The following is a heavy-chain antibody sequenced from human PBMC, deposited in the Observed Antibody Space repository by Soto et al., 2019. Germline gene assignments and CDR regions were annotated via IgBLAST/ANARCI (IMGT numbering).Heavy chain of an antibody. Sequence: NPSETLSLTCTVSGGSISSGGYYWSWIRQHPGKGLEWIGYIYYSGSTYYNPSLKSRVTISVGTSKNQFSLKLSSVTAADTAVYYCARDSGDIVVVPAATAAAFDIWGQGTMVTVSS. CDR2: IYYSGST. CDR3: ARDSGDIVVVPAATAAAFDI. J-gene: IGHJ3*02. CDR1: GGSISSGGYY. D-gene: IGHD2-2*01. V-gene: IGHV4-31*03.